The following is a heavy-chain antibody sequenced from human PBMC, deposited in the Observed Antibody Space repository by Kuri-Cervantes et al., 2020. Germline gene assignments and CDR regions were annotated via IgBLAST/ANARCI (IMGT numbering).Heavy chain of an antibody. Sequence: ASVKVSCKASGNTFTTYGISWVRQAPGQGLEWMGWISAYNGDTNYAQKFQDRVTITRDRSMSTAYMELSSLRSEDTAVYYCARAIGYCSSTSCPWGGDAFDIWGQGTMVTVSS. CDR3: ARAIGYCSSTSCPWGGDAFDI. D-gene: IGHD2-2*01. V-gene: IGHV1-18*01. CDR1: GNTFTTYG. CDR2: ISAYNGDT. J-gene: IGHJ3*02.